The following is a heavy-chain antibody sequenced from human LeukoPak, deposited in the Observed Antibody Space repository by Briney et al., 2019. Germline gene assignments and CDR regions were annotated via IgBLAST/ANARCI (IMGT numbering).Heavy chain of an antibody. CDR2: ISGSVSFI. CDR1: GFTFSDYY. Sequence: PGGSLRLSCAASGFTFSDYYMSWIRQAPGKGLEWLSYISGSVSFIYYADSVKGQFTISRDNAKNSLYLQMNSLRVEDTAVYYCARARGLWFGELSPDYWGQGTLVTVSS. V-gene: IGHV3-11*04. D-gene: IGHD3-10*01. CDR3: ARARGLWFGELSPDY. J-gene: IGHJ4*02.